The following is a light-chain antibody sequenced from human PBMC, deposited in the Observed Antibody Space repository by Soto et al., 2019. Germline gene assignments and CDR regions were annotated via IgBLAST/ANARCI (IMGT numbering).Light chain of an antibody. J-gene: IGLJ1*01. CDR2: EVV. V-gene: IGLV2-8*01. Sequence: QSALTQPPSPSGSPGQSVTISCTGTKNDIGVYDFVSWYQHHPGKAPRLIIYEVVQRPSGVPDRFSGSKSGNTASLTVSGLQAADEADYFCKSYAGSNTYVFGSGTKVTV. CDR1: KNDIGVYDF. CDR3: KSYAGSNTYV.